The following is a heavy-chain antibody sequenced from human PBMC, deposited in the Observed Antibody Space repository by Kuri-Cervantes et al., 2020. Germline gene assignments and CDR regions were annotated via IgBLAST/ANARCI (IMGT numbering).Heavy chain of an antibody. CDR1: GFTFDDYV. Sequence: SLKISCAASGFTFDDYVMHWVRQAPGKGLEWVSGISWNSGSIGYADSVKGRFTISRDNAKNSLYLQMNSLRAEDTALYYCAKVSVVVTAIRDWYFDLWGRGTLVTVSS. CDR2: ISWNSGSI. J-gene: IGHJ2*01. D-gene: IGHD2-21*02. CDR3: AKVSVVVTAIRDWYFDL. V-gene: IGHV3-9*01.